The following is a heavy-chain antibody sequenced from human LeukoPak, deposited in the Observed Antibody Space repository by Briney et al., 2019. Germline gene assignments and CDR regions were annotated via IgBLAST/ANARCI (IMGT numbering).Heavy chain of an antibody. Sequence: SQTLSLTCAISGDSVSSRSAAWNWIRQTPSGGLEWLGRAYYRRSHWFTDYAVSVKSRIAIYPDTSKNQFSLHLNSLTPEDTAVYSCARDPGYSAFDFWGQGTLVTVSS. CDR1: GDSVSSRSAA. V-gene: IGHV6-1*01. J-gene: IGHJ4*02. D-gene: IGHD5-12*01. CDR2: AYYRRSHWFT. CDR3: ARDPGYSAFDF.